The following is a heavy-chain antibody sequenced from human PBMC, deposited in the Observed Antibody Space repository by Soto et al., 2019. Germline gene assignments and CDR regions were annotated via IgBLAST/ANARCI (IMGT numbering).Heavy chain of an antibody. CDR3: ARSSRYQYDSSEGNFDY. CDR2: MYHTGST. J-gene: IGHJ4*02. Sequence: QVQLQESGPGLVKPSGTLSLTCAVSGVSISSNNWWSWVRQPPGKGLEGIGEMYHTGSTNYNPSLKRRVTISVDKSKNHFSLELNSVTAADTAVYYCARSSRYQYDSSEGNFDYWGQGTLVTVSS. D-gene: IGHD3-22*01. CDR1: GVSISSNNW. V-gene: IGHV4-4*02.